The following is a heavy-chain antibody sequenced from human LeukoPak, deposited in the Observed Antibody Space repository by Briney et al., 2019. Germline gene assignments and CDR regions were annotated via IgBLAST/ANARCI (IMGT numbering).Heavy chain of an antibody. CDR1: GFTVSSNY. CDR3: AKDGGFGELFPTYFDY. CDR2: IYSGGST. J-gene: IGHJ4*02. Sequence: PGGSLRLSCAASGFTVSSNYMSWVRKAPGKGLEWVSVIYSGGSTYYADSVKGRFTISRDNSKNTLYLQMNSLRAEDTAVYYCAKDGGFGELFPTYFDYWGQGTLSPSPQ. V-gene: IGHV3-53*05. D-gene: IGHD3-10*01.